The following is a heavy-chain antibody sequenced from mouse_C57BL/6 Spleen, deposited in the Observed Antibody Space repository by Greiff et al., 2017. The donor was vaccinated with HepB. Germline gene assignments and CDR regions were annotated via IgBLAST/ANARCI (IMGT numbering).Heavy chain of an antibody. CDR2: IYPGDGDT. J-gene: IGHJ4*01. CDR1: GYAFSSSW. Sequence: QVQLQQSGPELVKPGASVKISCKASGYAFSSSWMNWVKQRPGKGLEWIGRIYPGDGDTNYNGKFKGKATLTADKSSSTAYMQLSSLTSEDSAVYFCTRQDLLLLRGYAMDYWGQGTSVTVSS. D-gene: IGHD1-1*01. V-gene: IGHV1-82*01. CDR3: TRQDLLLLRGYAMDY.